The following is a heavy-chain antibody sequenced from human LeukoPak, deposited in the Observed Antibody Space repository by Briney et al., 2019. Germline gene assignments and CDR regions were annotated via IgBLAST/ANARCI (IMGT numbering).Heavy chain of an antibody. V-gene: IGHV1-18*01. J-gene: IGHJ6*03. D-gene: IGHD3-10*01. CDR1: GYTFTSYG. Sequence: ASVKVSCKASGYTFTSYGISWVRQAPGQGLEWMGWISAYSGNTNYAQKLQGRVTMTTDTSTSTAYMELRSLRSYDTAVYYCARVTVLLWFGEPYYYYMDVWGKGTTVTISS. CDR2: ISAYSGNT. CDR3: ARVTVLLWFGEPYYYYMDV.